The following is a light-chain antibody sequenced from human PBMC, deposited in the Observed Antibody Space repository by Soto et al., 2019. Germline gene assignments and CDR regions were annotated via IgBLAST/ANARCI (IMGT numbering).Light chain of an antibody. CDR1: SSDVGGYNY. J-gene: IGLJ3*02. V-gene: IGLV2-8*01. Sequence: QSVLTQPPSASGSPGQSVTISCTGTSSDVGGYNYVSWYQQYPGKAPKLMIYEVSKRPSGAPDRFSGSKSGNTASLTVSGLQAEDEADYYCSSYAGSNNLVFGGGTKLTVL. CDR3: SSYAGSNNLV. CDR2: EVS.